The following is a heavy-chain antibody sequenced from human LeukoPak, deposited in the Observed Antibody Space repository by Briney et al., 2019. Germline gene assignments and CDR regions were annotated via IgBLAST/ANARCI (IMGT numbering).Heavy chain of an antibody. D-gene: IGHD2-2*01. V-gene: IGHV3-74*01. CDR2: INSDGSSI. CDR3: ARAPITSPFYFDY. J-gene: IGHJ4*02. CDR1: GLTFSNYW. Sequence: GGSLRLSCAASGLTFSNYWMYWVRRAPGKGLVWVSRINSDGSSINYADSVKGRFTISRDNAKNTVYLQMNSLRAEDTALYYCARAPITSPFYFDYWGQGTLVTVSS.